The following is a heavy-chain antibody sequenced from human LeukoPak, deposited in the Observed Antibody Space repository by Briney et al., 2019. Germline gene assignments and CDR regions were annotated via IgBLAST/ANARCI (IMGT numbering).Heavy chain of an antibody. CDR2: IWYNGRNT. D-gene: IGHD2-2*01. Sequence: GGSLRLSCAASGFTFSSYGMHWVRQAPGKGLEWVAVIWYNGRNTYYADSVKGRFTISRDNSKNTLYLQMSGLGAEDTAVYYCAKEGLQYQPPPGNWFDPWGQGTLVTVSS. V-gene: IGHV3-33*06. CDR1: GFTFSSYG. CDR3: AKEGLQYQPPPGNWFDP. J-gene: IGHJ5*02.